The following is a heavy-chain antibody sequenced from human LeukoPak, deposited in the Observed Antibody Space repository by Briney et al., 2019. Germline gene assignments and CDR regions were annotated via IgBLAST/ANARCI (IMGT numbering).Heavy chain of an antibody. CDR1: GGSISSYY. J-gene: IGHJ4*02. Sequence: SETLSLTCTVSGGSISSYYWSWIRQPPGKGLEFIGYIYYSGRTNYNPSLKSRVTISVDTSKNQFSLKLSSVTAADTALYYCARHDGELLSFDYWGQGTLVTVSS. CDR3: ARHDGELLSFDY. CDR2: IYYSGRT. V-gene: IGHV4-59*08. D-gene: IGHD1-26*01.